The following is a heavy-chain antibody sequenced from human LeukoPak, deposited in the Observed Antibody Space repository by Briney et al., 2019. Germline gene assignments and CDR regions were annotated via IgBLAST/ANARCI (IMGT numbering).Heavy chain of an antibody. V-gene: IGHV3-21*01. D-gene: IGHD5/OR15-5a*01. J-gene: IGHJ5*02. CDR3: ARDLVSAQNNWFDP. Sequence: GGSLRLSCAASGFTFSTYTMNWVRQAPGKGLEWVSSISSSSSYIYYADSVEGRFTISRDNAKNSLYLHMNSLRAEDTAVYYCARDLVSAQNNWFDPWGQGTLVTVSS. CDR2: ISSSSSYI. CDR1: GFTFSTYT.